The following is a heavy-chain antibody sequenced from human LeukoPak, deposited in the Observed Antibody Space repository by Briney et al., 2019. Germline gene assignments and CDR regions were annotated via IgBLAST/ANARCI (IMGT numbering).Heavy chain of an antibody. CDR1: GYSISSDYY. D-gene: IGHD3-16*02. Sequence: SETLSLTCSVSGYSISSDYYWGCIRQPPGKGLEWIGFIYYSGSTYYNPSLKSRVTISVDTSKNQFSLKLSSVTAADTAMYYCARYDVWGTYRAFGYWGQGTLVTVSS. J-gene: IGHJ4*02. CDR2: IYYSGST. CDR3: ARYDVWGTYRAFGY. V-gene: IGHV4-38-2*02.